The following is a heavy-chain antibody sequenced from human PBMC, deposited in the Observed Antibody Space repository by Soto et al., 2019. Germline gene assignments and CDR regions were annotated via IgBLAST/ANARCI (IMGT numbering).Heavy chain of an antibody. CDR2: IYSGGST. D-gene: IGHD7-27*01. CDR3: AREVETGTFDY. V-gene: IGHV3-66*02. J-gene: IGHJ4*02. Sequence: GGSLRLSCAASGFTVSSNYMSWVRQAPGKGLEWVSVIYSGGSTYYADFVKGRFTISRDNSKNTLYLQMNSLRAEDTAVYYCAREVETGTFDYWGQGTLVTVSS. CDR1: GFTVSSNY.